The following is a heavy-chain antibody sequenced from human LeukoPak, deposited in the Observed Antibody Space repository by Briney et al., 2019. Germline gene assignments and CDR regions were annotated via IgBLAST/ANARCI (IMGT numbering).Heavy chain of an antibody. CDR3: ARGSVGTPPPFDY. D-gene: IGHD2-15*01. Sequence: GGSLRLSCAASGFTFSNYALHWVRQAPGKGLEWVALISYDGSGKYYPDSVKGRFTISRDSSTLYLQMNSLRTEHTAVYYCARGSVGTPPPFDYWGQGTVVTVSS. V-gene: IGHV3-30*04. CDR1: GFTFSNYA. J-gene: IGHJ4*02. CDR2: ISYDGSGK.